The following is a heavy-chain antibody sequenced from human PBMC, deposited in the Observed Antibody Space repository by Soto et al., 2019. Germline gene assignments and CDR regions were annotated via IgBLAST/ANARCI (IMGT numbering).Heavy chain of an antibody. V-gene: IGHV3-66*01. CDR3: ARGRGGSRNFDY. Sequence: EVQLVESGGGLVQPGGSLRLACAASGFNVSSNYMSWVRQAPGKGLEWVSVIYSVGSTYYADSVKGRFTISRDNSKNTRYLQMNSLRAEDTAVYYCARGRGGSRNFDYWGQGTLVTVSS. D-gene: IGHD1-26*01. CDR1: GFNVSSNY. J-gene: IGHJ4*02. CDR2: IYSVGST.